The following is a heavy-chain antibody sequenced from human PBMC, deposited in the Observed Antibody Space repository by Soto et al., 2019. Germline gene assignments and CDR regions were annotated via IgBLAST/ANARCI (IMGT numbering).Heavy chain of an antibody. J-gene: IGHJ4*02. V-gene: IGHV4-31*03. Sequence: SETLSLTCTVSGGSISSGGYYWSWIRQHPGKGLEWIGYIYYSGSTYYNPSLKSRVTISVDTSKNQFSLKLSSVTAADTAVYYCARSPNIVAYHFDYWGQGTLVTVSS. CDR3: ARSPNIVAYHFDY. CDR2: IYYSGST. D-gene: IGHD5-12*01. CDR1: GGSISSGGYY.